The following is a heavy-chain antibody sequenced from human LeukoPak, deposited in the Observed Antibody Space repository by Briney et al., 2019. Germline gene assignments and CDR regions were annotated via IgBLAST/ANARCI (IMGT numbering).Heavy chain of an antibody. J-gene: IGHJ4*02. CDR1: GFTFSSYS. D-gene: IGHD1-14*01. V-gene: IGHV3-48*04. Sequence: GGSLRLSCAASGFTFSSYSMNWVRQAPGKGLEWVSYISSSSSTIYYADSVKGRFSISRDNSKNSVYLQMNSLRGEDTGVYYCAKDTYGPDDYWGQGTLVTVSS. CDR2: ISSSSSTI. CDR3: AKDTYGPDDY.